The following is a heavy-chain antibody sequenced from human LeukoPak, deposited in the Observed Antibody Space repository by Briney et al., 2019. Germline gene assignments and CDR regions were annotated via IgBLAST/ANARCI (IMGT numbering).Heavy chain of an antibody. V-gene: IGHV1-46*01. D-gene: IGHD2-2*01. CDR1: GYRFTSYK. CDR2: INPTGGST. Sequence: ASVKVSCEASGYRFTSYKMHWVRQAPGQGLEWMGIINPTGGSTSCAQRFQGRVTLTRDTSTSTVYMHLSSLRSEDTAVYYCARDYQPNDFDYWGQGTLVTVSS. CDR3: ARDYQPNDFDY. J-gene: IGHJ4*02.